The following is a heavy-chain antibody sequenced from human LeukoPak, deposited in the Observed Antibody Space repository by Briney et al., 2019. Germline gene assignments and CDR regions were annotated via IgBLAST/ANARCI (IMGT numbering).Heavy chain of an antibody. D-gene: IGHD1-1*01. J-gene: IGHJ4*02. CDR2: IYSGGNT. CDR1: GFTVSSNY. CDR3: ARLVATTGRLYFDY. Sequence: GGSLRLSCAASGFTVSSNYMGWVRQAPGRGLEYVSVIYSGGNTYYAGSVKGRFTISRDNSKNTVYLQMNSLRAEDTAVFYCARLVATTGRLYFDYWGQGNLVTVSS. V-gene: IGHV3-53*01.